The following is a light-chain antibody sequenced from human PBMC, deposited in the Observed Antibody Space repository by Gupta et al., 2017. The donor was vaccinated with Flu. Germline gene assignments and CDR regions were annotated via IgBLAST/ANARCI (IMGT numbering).Light chain of an antibody. Sequence: QSVLTQPPSLSAAPGQTVTISCTGSSSNIGEGYDVHWYQQLPATAPNLLIHDNNNRPSGVPDRLSASKSGTSASLAITGRQAEEEADYYCQSFDTGRRGCVIFGGGTKVTVL. J-gene: IGLJ2*01. CDR2: DNN. CDR1: SSNIGEGYD. CDR3: QSFDTGRRGCVI. V-gene: IGLV1-40*01.